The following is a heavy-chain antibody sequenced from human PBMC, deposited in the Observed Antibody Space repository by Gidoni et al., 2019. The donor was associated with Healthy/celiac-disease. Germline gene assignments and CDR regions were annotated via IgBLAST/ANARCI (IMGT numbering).Heavy chain of an antibody. J-gene: IGHJ3*02. Sequence: QLQLQESGPGLVKPSETLSLTCTVSGGSIRSSSYYWGWIRQPPGKGLEWIGSIYYSGSTYYNPSLKSRFTISVDTSKNQFSLKLSSVTAADTAVYYCARQKEKQDAFDIWGQGTMVTVSS. CDR1: GGSIRSSSYY. V-gene: IGHV4-39*01. CDR2: IYYSGST. CDR3: ARQKEKQDAFDI.